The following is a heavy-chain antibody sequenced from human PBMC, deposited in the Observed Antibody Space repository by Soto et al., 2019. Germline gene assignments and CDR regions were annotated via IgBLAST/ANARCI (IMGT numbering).Heavy chain of an antibody. V-gene: IGHV3-11*01. J-gene: IGHJ5*02. CDR3: TASFIIAATIVS. Sequence: PGGSLRLSCAASGFTFSDYYMSWIRQAPGKGLEWVSYISSSGSTIYYADSVKGRFTISRDNAKNSLYLQMNSLRAEDTAVYYCTASFIIAATIVSWGQGTLVTVSS. D-gene: IGHD5-12*01. CDR1: GFTFSDYY. CDR2: ISSSGSTI.